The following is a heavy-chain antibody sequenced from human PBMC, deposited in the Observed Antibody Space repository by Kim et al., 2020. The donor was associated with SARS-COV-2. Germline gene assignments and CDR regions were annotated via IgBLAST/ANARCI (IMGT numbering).Heavy chain of an antibody. CDR2: ISYDGSNK. J-gene: IGHJ6*02. Sequence: GGSLRLSCAASGFTFSSYGMHWVRQAPGKGLEWVAVISYDGSNKYYADSVKGRFTISRDNSKNTLYLQMNSLRAEDTAVYYCAKVLGGKVAAPGERYYYYYGMDVWGQGTTVTVSS. CDR3: AKVLGGKVAAPGERYYYYYGMDV. D-gene: IGHD2-15*01. CDR1: GFTFSSYG. V-gene: IGHV3-30*18.